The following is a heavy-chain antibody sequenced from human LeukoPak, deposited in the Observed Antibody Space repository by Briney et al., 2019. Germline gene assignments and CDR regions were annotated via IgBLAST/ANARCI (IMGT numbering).Heavy chain of an antibody. D-gene: IGHD4-23*01. CDR1: GFSLSTSGVG. CDR3: AHRGGGNYYFDY. Sequence: SGPTLVKPTQTLTLTRTFSGFSLSTSGVGVGWIRQPPGKALEWLALIYWDDDKRYSPSLKSRLTITKDTSKNQVVLTMTNMDPVDTATYYCAHRGGGNYYFDYWGQGTLVTVSS. CDR2: IYWDDDK. V-gene: IGHV2-5*02. J-gene: IGHJ4*02.